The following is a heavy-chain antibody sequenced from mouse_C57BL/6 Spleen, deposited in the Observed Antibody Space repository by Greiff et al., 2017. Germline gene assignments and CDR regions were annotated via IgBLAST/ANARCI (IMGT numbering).Heavy chain of an antibody. D-gene: IGHD2-2*01. Sequence: QVQLQQSGAELVKPGASVKMSCKASGYTFTSYWITWVKQRPGQGLEWIGDIYPGSGSTNYNEKFKSKATLTVDTSSSTAYMQLSSLTSEDSAVYYCGGYDGYYYAMDYWGQGTSVTVSS. J-gene: IGHJ4*01. V-gene: IGHV1-55*01. CDR3: GGYDGYYYAMDY. CDR1: GYTFTSYW. CDR2: IYPGSGST.